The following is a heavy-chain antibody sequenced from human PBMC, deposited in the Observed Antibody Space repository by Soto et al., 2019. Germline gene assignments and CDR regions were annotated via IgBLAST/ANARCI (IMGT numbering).Heavy chain of an antibody. J-gene: IGHJ6*02. CDR1: GFTFSSYG. Sequence: GGSLRLSCAASGFTFSSYGMHWVRQAPGKGLEWVAVISYDGSNKYYADSVKGRFTISRDNSKNTLYLQMNSLRAEDTAVYYCAREEVRYSVVTATLYYYYGMDVWGQGTTVTVS. V-gene: IGHV3-30*03. D-gene: IGHD2-21*02. CDR3: AREEVRYSVVTATLYYYYGMDV. CDR2: ISYDGSNK.